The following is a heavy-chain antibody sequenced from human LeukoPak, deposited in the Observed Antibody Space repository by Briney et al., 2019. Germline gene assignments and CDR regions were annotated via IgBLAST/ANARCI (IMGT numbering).Heavy chain of an antibody. Sequence: PSETLSLTCTVSGGSISSYYWSWIRQPPGKGLEWIGYIYYSGSTYYNPSLKSRVTISVDTSKNQFSLKLSSVTAADTAVYYCARAPVVAATCWFDPWGQGTLVTVSS. D-gene: IGHD2-15*01. J-gene: IGHJ5*02. CDR1: GGSISSYY. CDR2: IYYSGST. V-gene: IGHV4-59*12. CDR3: ARAPVVAATCWFDP.